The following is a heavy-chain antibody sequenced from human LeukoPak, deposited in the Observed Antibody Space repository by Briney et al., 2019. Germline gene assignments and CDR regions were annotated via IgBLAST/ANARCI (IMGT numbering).Heavy chain of an antibody. CDR2: INHSEST. J-gene: IGHJ3*02. CDR1: GGSISSSSYY. Sequence: SETLSLTCTVSGGSISSSSYYWSWIRQPPGKGLEWIGEINHSESTNYNPSLKSRVTISVDTSKNQFSLKLSSVTAADTAVYYCARGPMTTVTTLDAFDIWGQGTMVTVSS. CDR3: ARGPMTTVTTLDAFDI. V-gene: IGHV4-39*07. D-gene: IGHD4-17*01.